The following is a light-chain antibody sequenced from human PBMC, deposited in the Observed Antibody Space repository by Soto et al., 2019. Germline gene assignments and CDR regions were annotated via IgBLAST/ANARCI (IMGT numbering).Light chain of an antibody. CDR3: QQYTNYPWT. Sequence: SEMDRSASTLTTKERDRVRINCRASQSISAWLAWYQQKPGKAPRLLIYKASTLEIGVPSRFSGSGSGTDFTLTISCLQSDDFATYYCQQYTNYPWTFGQGTKVDIK. CDR1: QSISAW. V-gene: IGKV1-5*03. J-gene: IGKJ1*01. CDR2: KAS.